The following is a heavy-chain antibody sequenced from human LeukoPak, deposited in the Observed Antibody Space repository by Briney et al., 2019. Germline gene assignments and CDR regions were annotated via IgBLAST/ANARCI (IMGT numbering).Heavy chain of an antibody. J-gene: IGHJ4*02. D-gene: IGHD2-15*01. CDR3: ARVICSGGSCRFDY. CDR1: GASISTSAYY. CDR2: IHTSGST. V-gene: IGHV4-61*02. Sequence: PSETLSLTCSVSGASISTSAYYWGWIRQPAGKGLEWIGRIHTSGSTNYNPSLKSRVTMSVDTSKNKFSLKLSSVTAADTAVYYCARVICSGGSCRFDYWGQGTLVTVSS.